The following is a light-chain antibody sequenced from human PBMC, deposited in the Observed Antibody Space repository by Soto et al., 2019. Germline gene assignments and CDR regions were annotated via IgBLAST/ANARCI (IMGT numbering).Light chain of an antibody. V-gene: IGKV1-39*01. CDR3: QQSYTATRT. CDR2: DAA. Sequence: PLTQSASSLSASVGEGVTITCLASQRIXTYLNWYQQKPGKAPNVLTVDAATLQRGVPSRLSGSGSGTDFTLTIRSLQPEDFATYYFQQSYTATRTFGGGTKVDIK. CDR1: QRIXTY. J-gene: IGKJ4*01.